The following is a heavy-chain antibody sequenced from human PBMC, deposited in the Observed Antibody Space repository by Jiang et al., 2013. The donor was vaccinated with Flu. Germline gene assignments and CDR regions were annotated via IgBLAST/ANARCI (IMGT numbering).Heavy chain of an antibody. Sequence: TSQTLSLTCAVSGDSVSSNSAAWNWIRQSPSRGLEWLGRTYYRSKWYDDYAVSVKSRITINPDTSKNQFSLQLNSVTPEDTAVYYCARDYQLLESGTSRVDYWGQGTLVTVSS. V-gene: IGHV6-1*01. D-gene: IGHD2-2*01. J-gene: IGHJ4*02. CDR1: GDSVSSNSAA. CDR3: ARDYQLLESGTSRVDY. CDR2: TYYRSKWYD.